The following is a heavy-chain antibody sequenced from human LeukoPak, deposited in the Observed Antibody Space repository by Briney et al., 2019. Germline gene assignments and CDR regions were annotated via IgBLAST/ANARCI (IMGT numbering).Heavy chain of an antibody. D-gene: IGHD3-9*01. CDR2: IYPADSDT. Sequence: GESLKISCKGSGYSFTSHWIGWVRQLPGKGLEWMGIIYPADSDTKYSPSFQGQVTIPADKSINTAYLQWSGLKVSDTAIYYCTRHPYFNILTGYYAVFHYWGQGTLVTVSS. CDR3: TRHPYFNILTGYYAVFHY. CDR1: GYSFTSHW. V-gene: IGHV5-51*01. J-gene: IGHJ4*02.